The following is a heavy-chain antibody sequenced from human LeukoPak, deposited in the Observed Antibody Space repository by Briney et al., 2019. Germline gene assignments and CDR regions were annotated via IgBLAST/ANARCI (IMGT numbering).Heavy chain of an antibody. J-gene: IGHJ4*02. CDR1: GFTFSSYW. CDR3: ARDPVEWELLLDY. Sequence: GGSLRLSCAASGFTFSSYWMGWVRQAPGKRLEWVANMYIDGSEKYYADSAKGRFTISRDNARNSVYLQMNSLRVEDTAVYYCARDPVEWELLLDYWGQGTLVTVSS. CDR2: MYIDGSEK. D-gene: IGHD1-26*01. V-gene: IGHV3-7*01.